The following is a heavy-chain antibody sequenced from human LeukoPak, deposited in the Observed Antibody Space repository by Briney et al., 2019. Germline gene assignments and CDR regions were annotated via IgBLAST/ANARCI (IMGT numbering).Heavy chain of an antibody. CDR3: ANFEGSSQAFHL. CDR2: ILYDGSKK. CDR1: GFIFTNYA. V-gene: IGHV3-30*18. D-gene: IGHD6-13*01. Sequence: GGSLRLSCVPSGFIFTNYAMHWVRQTPGKGLEWVASILYDGSKKYCADSVKGRFSIYRDNSNYTLYLSMNSLRTEDTALYYCANFEGSSQAFHLWGQGTLVTVSS. J-gene: IGHJ3*01.